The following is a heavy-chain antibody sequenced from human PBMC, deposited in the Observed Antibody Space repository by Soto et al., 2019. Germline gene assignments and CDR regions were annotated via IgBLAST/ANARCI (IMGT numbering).Heavy chain of an antibody. Sequence: GPEVKKPGASVKVSCKASGYTFTSYGISWVRLAPGQGLEWRGGINIYGGGTNYAQKYQDRVTMTRDTSTNTVYLEMRSLTSDDTAIYYCARALYYYDNSGLAFWGQGTLVTVSS. CDR1: GYTFTSYG. CDR2: INIYGGGT. D-gene: IGHD3-22*01. V-gene: IGHV1-18*01. J-gene: IGHJ4*02. CDR3: ARALYYYDNSGLAF.